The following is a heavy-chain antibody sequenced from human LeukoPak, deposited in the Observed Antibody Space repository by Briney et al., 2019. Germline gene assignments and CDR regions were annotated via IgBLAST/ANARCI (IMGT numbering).Heavy chain of an antibody. J-gene: IGHJ6*03. CDR2: ISSSGRTI. D-gene: IGHD6-13*01. CDR3: ASSIAAAGVGYYYYIEV. Sequence: GGSQRLSCAASGLTFSVYYMSWTRQAPGRWVEWVSYISSSGRTIYCAHCVEARYPLSRQNAKHSLYLHVKPLRSRHTAVYYCASSIAAAGVGYYYYIEVWGKETTLTVSS. V-gene: IGHV3-11*01. CDR1: GLTFSVYY.